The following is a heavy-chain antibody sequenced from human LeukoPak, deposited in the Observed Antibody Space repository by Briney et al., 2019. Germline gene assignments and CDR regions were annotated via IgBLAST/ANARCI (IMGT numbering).Heavy chain of an antibody. Sequence: PGGSLRLSCTASGFTFNNHAMNWVRQAPGKGLEWVSSISGSGTNTYYADFLKGRFTISRDNSKNTLFLQMNGLRADDTALYHCARVASGSYPDYYFDYWGQGTLVTVSS. J-gene: IGHJ4*02. CDR1: GFTFNNHA. V-gene: IGHV3-23*01. D-gene: IGHD3-16*02. CDR3: ARVASGSYPDYYFDY. CDR2: ISGSGTNT.